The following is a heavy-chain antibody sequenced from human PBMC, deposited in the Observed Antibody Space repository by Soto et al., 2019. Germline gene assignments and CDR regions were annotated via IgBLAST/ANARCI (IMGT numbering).Heavy chain of an antibody. CDR1: GFTFSSYA. V-gene: IGHV3-23*01. Sequence: PGGSLRLSCAASGFTFSSYAMSWVRQAPGKGLEWVSAISGSGGSTYYADSVKGRFTISRDNSKNTLYLQMNSLRAEDTAVYYCAKAPRWELRPLFFFDYWGQGTLVTVSS. D-gene: IGHD1-26*01. CDR3: AKAPRWELRPLFFFDY. CDR2: ISGSGGST. J-gene: IGHJ4*02.